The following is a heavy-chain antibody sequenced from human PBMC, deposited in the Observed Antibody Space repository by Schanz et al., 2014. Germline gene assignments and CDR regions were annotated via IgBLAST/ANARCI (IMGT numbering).Heavy chain of an antibody. CDR3: ARALFGSGHGDV. Sequence: QVQLLQSGAEVKKPGASVKVSCKASGYTFAVYYIHWVRQAPGQGLEFMGWINPNSGDTEYGQQFEGRVTLTRDTSISTAYMELSSLTSDDTAVYYCARALFGSGHGDVWGQGTVVTVSS. CDR2: INPNSGDT. CDR1: GYTFAVYY. J-gene: IGHJ3*01. D-gene: IGHD3-10*01. V-gene: IGHV1-2*02.